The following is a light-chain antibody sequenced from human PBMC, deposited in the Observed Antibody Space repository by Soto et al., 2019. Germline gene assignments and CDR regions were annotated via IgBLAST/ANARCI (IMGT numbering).Light chain of an antibody. CDR1: SSDVGGYNY. J-gene: IGLJ3*02. V-gene: IGLV2-14*01. CDR2: EVS. CDR3: SSYTSSSTRV. Sequence: QSALTQPASVSGSPGQSITISCTGTSSDVGGYNYVSWYQQHPGKAPKLMIYEVSNRPSGVSNRFSGSKSGNTASLTISGLQAEDEADYYCSSYTSSSTRVFGGGPNLTVL.